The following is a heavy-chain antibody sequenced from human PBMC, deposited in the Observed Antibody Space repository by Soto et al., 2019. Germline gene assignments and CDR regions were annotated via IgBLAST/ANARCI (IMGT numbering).Heavy chain of an antibody. CDR1: GFTFSDYA. D-gene: IGHD3-3*02. V-gene: IGHV3-33*01. Sequence: QVQLVESGGGVVQPGRSLRLSCAASGFTFSDYAMHWVRQAPGKGLEWVASIWFDGATKYYADSVKGRFTISRDNSKNTVYLQMNSLRAEDSALYHCGRGGFSTKWRFDYWGQGTLVAVSS. CDR3: GRGGFSTKWRFDY. J-gene: IGHJ4*02. CDR2: IWFDGATK.